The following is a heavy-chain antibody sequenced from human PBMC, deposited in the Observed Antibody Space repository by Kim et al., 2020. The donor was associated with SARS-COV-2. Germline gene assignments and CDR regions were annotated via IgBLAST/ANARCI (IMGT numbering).Heavy chain of an antibody. V-gene: IGHV4-61*02. D-gene: IGHD3-10*01. J-gene: IGHJ3*02. CDR3: ARGGSGSYLRLDAFDI. Sequence: SETLSLTCTVSGGSISSGSYYWSWIRQPAGKGLEWIGRIYTSGSTNYNPSLKSRVTISVDTSKNQFSLKLSSVTAADTAVYYCARGGSGSYLRLDAFDIWGQGTMVTVSS. CDR2: IYTSGST. CDR1: GGSISSGSYY.